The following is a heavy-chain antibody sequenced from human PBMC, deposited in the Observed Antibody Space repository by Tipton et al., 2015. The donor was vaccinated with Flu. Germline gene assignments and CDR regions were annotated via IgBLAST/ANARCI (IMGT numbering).Heavy chain of an antibody. V-gene: IGHV4-34*01. J-gene: IGHJ4*02. Sequence: GLVKPSETLSLTCAVYGGSFSGYYWSWIRQPPGKGLEWIGEINHSGSTNYNPSLKSRVTISVDTSKNQFSLKLSSATAADTAVYYCARGRMGVGRYWGQGTLVTVSS. CDR3: ARGRMGVGRY. CDR1: GGSFSGYY. CDR2: INHSGST. D-gene: IGHD1-26*01.